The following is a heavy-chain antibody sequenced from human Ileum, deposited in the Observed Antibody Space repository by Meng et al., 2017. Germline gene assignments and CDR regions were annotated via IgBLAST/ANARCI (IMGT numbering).Heavy chain of an antibody. Sequence: QVQLQQWGAGLLKPSETLSLTCAVYGGSFSGYYWMWIRQPPGKGLEWIGEIHHSGSTNHNPSLKSRVTMSIDTSKIQFSLELSSVTAADAAVYYCARYGGSGSYWHFDPWGRGTLVTVSS. J-gene: IGHJ2*01. CDR2: IHHSGST. V-gene: IGHV4-34*01. D-gene: IGHD3-10*01. CDR3: ARYGGSGSYWHFDP. CDR1: GGSFSGYY.